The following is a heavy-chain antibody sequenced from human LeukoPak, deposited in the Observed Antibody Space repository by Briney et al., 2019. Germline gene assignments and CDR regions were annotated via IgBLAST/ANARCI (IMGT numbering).Heavy chain of an antibody. D-gene: IGHD2-8*02. CDR2: IFPSGGEI. CDR3: ATYRQVLLPFES. Sequence: GGSLRLSCTASGFTFSTFAMIWVRQPPGKGLEWVSSIFPSGGEIHYADSVRGRFTISRDNSKSTLSLQMNSLRAEDTAIYYCATYRQVLLPFESWGQGTLVTVSS. V-gene: IGHV3-23*01. J-gene: IGHJ4*02. CDR1: GFTFSTFA.